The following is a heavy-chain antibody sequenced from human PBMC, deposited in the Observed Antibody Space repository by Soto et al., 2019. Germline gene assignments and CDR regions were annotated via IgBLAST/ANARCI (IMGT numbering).Heavy chain of an antibody. J-gene: IGHJ3*02. CDR2: IYYSGST. CDR1: GGSISSSSYY. V-gene: IGHV4-39*01. D-gene: IGHD3-10*01. Sequence: SETLSLTCTVSGGSISSSSYYWGWIRQPPGKGLEWIGSIYYSGSTYYNPSLKSRVTISVDTSKNQFSLKLSSVTAADTAVYYCAGTRPTYYYGSGSYYNSPGSPNDAFDIWGRGTMVTVSS. CDR3: AGTRPTYYYGSGSYYNSPGSPNDAFDI.